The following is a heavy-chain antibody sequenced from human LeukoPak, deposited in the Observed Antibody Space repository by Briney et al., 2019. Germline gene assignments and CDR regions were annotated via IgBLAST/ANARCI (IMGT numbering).Heavy chain of an antibody. Sequence: SETLSLTCGVYGGSYSGYYWTWIRQPPGKGLEWIGEINHRGSTNYNPSLKSRVTISVDTSKNEFSLNLDSVTAADTAVYYCARTTDYEFWSGSPGAFDIWGQGSRVTVPS. J-gene: IGHJ3*02. CDR3: ARTTDYEFWSGSPGAFDI. V-gene: IGHV4-34*01. CDR1: GGSYSGYY. CDR2: INHRGST. D-gene: IGHD3-3*01.